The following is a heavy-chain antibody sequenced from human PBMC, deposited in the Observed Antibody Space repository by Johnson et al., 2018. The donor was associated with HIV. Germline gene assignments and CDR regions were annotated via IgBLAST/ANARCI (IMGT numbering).Heavy chain of an antibody. CDR2: ISSSGSTI. J-gene: IGHJ3*02. V-gene: IGHV3-11*04. CDR1: GFTFSDYY. CDR3: ARELPSYDILTGPGAFDI. Sequence: VQLVESGGGLVKPGGSLRLSCAASGFTFSDYYMSWIRQAPGKGLEWVSYISSSGSTIYYAASVKGRFTISRDNAKNSLYLQMNSLSAEDTAVYYCARELPSYDILTGPGAFDIWGQGTMVTVSS. D-gene: IGHD3-9*01.